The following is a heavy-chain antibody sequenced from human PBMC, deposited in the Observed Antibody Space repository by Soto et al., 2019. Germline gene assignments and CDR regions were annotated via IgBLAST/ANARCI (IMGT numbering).Heavy chain of an antibody. CDR2: IIPIFGTA. D-gene: IGHD2-21*02. J-gene: IGHJ6*02. Sequence: QVQLVQSGAEVKKPGSSVKVSCKAAGGTFSSYAISWVRHAPGQWLEWMGGIIPIFGTADYAQKFQGRVTITADASTSTAYMELSSLRSEDTAVYSCASHCGGDCYSRSPPYYYYGMDVWGQGTTVTVSS. CDR1: GGTFSSYA. V-gene: IGHV1-69*12. CDR3: ASHCGGDCYSRSPPYYYYGMDV.